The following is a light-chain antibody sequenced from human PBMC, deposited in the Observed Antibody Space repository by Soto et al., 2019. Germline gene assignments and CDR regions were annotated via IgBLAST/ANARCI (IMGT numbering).Light chain of an antibody. J-gene: IGKJ4*01. Sequence: DSRMTQTPSTLFDYVSQRITITFRASQSINNLLAWYQQKPGKALKFLIYDVSTLESGVPSRFSGSGSGTEFTLTISSLQPEDFATYYCQQYDSYPLTFGGGTKVDIK. CDR2: DVS. V-gene: IGKV1-5*01. CDR1: QSINNL. CDR3: QQYDSYPLT.